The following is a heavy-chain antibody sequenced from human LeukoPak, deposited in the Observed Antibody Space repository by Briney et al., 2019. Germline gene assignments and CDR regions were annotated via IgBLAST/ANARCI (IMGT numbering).Heavy chain of an antibody. D-gene: IGHD3-22*01. J-gene: IGHJ3*02. CDR1: GFTFDDYG. Sequence: GGSLRLSCAASGFTFDDYGMSWVRQAPGKGLEWVSVIYSGGSTYYADSVKGRFTVSRDNSKNTLYLQMNSLRAEDTAVYYCARAPFTYDSSGDSFDIWVQGTMVTVSS. CDR3: ARAPFTYDSSGDSFDI. V-gene: IGHV3-66*01. CDR2: IYSGGST.